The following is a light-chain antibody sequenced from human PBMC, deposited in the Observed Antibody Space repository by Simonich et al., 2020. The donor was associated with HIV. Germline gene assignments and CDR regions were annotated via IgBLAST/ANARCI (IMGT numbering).Light chain of an antibody. J-gene: IGKJ2*01. Sequence: EIVLTQSPGTLSLSPGERATLSCRASQGVSSSYLAWYQQNPAQAPRLLIYGASSRATGIPDRVSGSGSGTDFTLTIRRLEAEDFSLYYRHQYGSSLPTFGQGTKLEIK. V-gene: IGKV3-20*01. CDR3: HQYGSSLPT. CDR1: QGVSSSY. CDR2: GAS.